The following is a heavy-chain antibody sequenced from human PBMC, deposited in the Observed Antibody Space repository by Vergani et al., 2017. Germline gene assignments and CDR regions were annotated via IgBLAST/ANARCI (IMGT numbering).Heavy chain of an antibody. V-gene: IGHV3-23*01. CDR2: INNNGGST. D-gene: IGHD5-24*01. CDR1: GFTFNSYA. CDR3: GRGSDNYN. J-gene: IGHJ4*02. Sequence: QLLESGGGLIQPGGSLRLSCAASGFTFNSYAMTWVRQAPGKGLEWVSGINNNGGSTYYADSVKGRFTISRDNSKNTLYLQMNSLRVEDTAVYYCGRGSDNYNWRQGTLVTVSS.